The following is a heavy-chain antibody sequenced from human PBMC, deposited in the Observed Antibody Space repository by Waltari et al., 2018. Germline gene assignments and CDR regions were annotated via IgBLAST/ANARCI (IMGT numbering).Heavy chain of an antibody. J-gene: IGHJ5*02. CDR3: ARENTIFGVVRSFWFDP. V-gene: IGHV4-61*08. Sequence: QVQLQESGPGLVKPSETLSLTCTVSGGSVSSGGSHWRWTRKPHGKGLEWIGYIYYSGSTNYNPSLKSRVTISVDTSKNQFSLKLSSVTAADTAVYYCARENTIFGVVRSFWFDPWGQGTLVTVSS. CDR2: IYYSGST. D-gene: IGHD3-3*01. CDR1: GGSVSSGGSH.